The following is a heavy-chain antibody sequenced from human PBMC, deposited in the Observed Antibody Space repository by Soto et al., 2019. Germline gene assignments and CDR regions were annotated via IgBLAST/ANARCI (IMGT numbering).Heavy chain of an antibody. Sequence: SETPSLTCTVSGGSISSGDYYWSWIRQPPGKGLEWIGYIYYSGSTYYNPSLKSRVTISVDTSKNQFSLKLSSVTAADTAVYYCALTTVTSTFDYWGQGTLVTVSS. CDR2: IYYSGST. CDR1: GGSISSGDYY. CDR3: ALTTVTSTFDY. V-gene: IGHV4-30-4*01. D-gene: IGHD4-4*01. J-gene: IGHJ4*02.